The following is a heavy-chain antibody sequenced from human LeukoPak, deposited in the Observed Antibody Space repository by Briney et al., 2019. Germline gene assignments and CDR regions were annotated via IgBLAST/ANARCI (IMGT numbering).Heavy chain of an antibody. J-gene: IGHJ4*02. V-gene: IGHV4-61*02. CDR1: GGSISSGSYY. CDR3: ARDSAAAAGTPDY. D-gene: IGHD6-13*01. Sequence: PSETLSLTCTVSGGSISSGSYYWSWIRQPAGKGLEWIGRIYTSGSINYNPSLKSRVTISVDTSKNQLSLKLSSVTAADTAVYYCARDSAAAAGTPDYWGQGTLVTVSS. CDR2: IYTSGSI.